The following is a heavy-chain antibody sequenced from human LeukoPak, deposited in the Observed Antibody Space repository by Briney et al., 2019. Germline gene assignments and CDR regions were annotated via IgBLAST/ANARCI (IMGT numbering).Heavy chain of an antibody. J-gene: IGHJ4*02. D-gene: IGHD6-6*01. CDR1: GYTLTELS. V-gene: IGHV1-24*01. CDR3: ARVGPEQLGDY. CDR2: IDPEDGET. Sequence: ASVKVSCKVSGYTLTELSMHWVRQAPGKGLEWMGGIDPEDGETIYAQKLQGRVTMTTDTSTSTAYMELRSLRADDTAVYYCARVGPEQLGDYWGQGTLVTVSS.